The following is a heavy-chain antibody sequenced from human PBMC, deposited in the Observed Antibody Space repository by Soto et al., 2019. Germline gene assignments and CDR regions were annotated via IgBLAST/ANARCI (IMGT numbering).Heavy chain of an antibody. CDR3: AKGGPDGFCSGGRCYFDY. CDR2: ISWNSNII. CDR1: GFTFDDYA. D-gene: IGHD2-15*01. J-gene: IGHJ4*02. V-gene: IGHV3-9*01. Sequence: EVQLVESGGGLVQPGRSLRLSCAASGFTFDDYAMHWVRRVPGKGLEWVSSISWNSNIIGYADSVNGRFTISRDNAKNSLYLQMNSLRPEETALYYCAKGGPDGFCSGGRCYFDYWGQGTLVTVSS.